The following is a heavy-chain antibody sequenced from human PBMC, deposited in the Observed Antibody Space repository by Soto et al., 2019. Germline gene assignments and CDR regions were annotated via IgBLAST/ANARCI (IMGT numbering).Heavy chain of an antibody. J-gene: IGHJ5*02. CDR1: GYIFITYG. Sequence: QVQLVQSGAEVKKPGASVKVSCKASGYIFITYGVSWVRQAPGQGLEWMGWISANNGDTKYAQKLQGRVTMTTDTSTSTAYMELRSLISGDTAVYNCARSPSDIVVTGSWFDPWGQGTLVIVSS. CDR2: ISANNGDT. V-gene: IGHV1-18*04. CDR3: ARSPSDIVVTGSWFDP. D-gene: IGHD5-12*01.